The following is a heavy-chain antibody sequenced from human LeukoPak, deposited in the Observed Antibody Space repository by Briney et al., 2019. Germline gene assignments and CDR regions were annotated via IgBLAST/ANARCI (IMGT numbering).Heavy chain of an antibody. CDR3: ARDRNVVGADFDS. J-gene: IGHJ5*01. D-gene: IGHD2-15*01. Sequence: GGSLRLSCAASGFIFDNFAIHWVRQAPGKGLEWVSIVSFDGTNNFYADSVKGRFIVSRDSSNNTVYLHVNSLRPDDTAVYFCARDRNVVGADFDSWGQGTLVTVSS. V-gene: IGHV3-30*03. CDR2: VSFDGTNN. CDR1: GFIFDNFA.